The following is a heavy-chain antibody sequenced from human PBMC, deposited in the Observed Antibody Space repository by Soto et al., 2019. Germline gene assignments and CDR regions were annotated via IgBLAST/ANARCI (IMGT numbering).Heavy chain of an antibody. D-gene: IGHD2-21*01. V-gene: IGHV4-59*06. CDR2: IYYSGST. J-gene: IGHJ6*02. CDR3: AASCVGCGGFNYYGMDV. CDR1: GGSLSPNY. Sequence: SETLSLTCTVSGGSLSPNYWSWIRQHPGKGLEWIGYIYYSGSTYYNPSLKSRVTISVDTSKNQFSLKLSSVTAADTAVYYCAASCVGCGGFNYYGMDVWGQGTTVTVSS.